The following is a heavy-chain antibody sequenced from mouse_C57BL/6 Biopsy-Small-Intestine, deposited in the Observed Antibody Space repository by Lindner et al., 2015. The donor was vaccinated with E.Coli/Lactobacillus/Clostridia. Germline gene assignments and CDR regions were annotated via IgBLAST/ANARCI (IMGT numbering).Heavy chain of an antibody. CDR3: ARGYFDY. J-gene: IGHJ2*01. Sequence: VQLQESGAELVRPGTSVKVSCKASGYAFTNYLIEWVKQRPGQGLEWIGVINPGSGGTSYNEKFKGKATLTADKSSSTAYMQLSSLTSEDSAVYFCARGYFDYWGQGTTLTVSS. CDR2: INPGSGGT. CDR1: GYAFTNYL. V-gene: IGHV1-54*01.